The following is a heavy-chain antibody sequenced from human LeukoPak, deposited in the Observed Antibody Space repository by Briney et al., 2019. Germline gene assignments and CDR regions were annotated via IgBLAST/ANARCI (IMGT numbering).Heavy chain of an antibody. CDR2: VSASGST. CDR1: GDSINTSY. Sequence: SETLSLTCTVSGDSINTSYWTWVRQPVGNAMQWIGRVSASGSTSYNPSLKSRVIMSVDVSKNQLSLNLTSVTDADTAVYFCAKDLSRQRRGLNYGPWFDPWGRGTLVTVSS. CDR3: AKDLSRQRRGLNYGPWFDP. J-gene: IGHJ5*02. D-gene: IGHD1-7*01. V-gene: IGHV4-4*07.